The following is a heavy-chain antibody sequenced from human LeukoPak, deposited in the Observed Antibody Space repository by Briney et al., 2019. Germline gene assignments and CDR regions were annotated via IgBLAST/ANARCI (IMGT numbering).Heavy chain of an antibody. J-gene: IGHJ3*01. D-gene: IGHD4-23*01. CDR2: ISWNSGSI. V-gene: IGHV3-9*03. CDR3: AKAMTTVVTGAFDV. Sequence: GRSLRLSCAASGFTFDDYAMHWVRQAPGKGLGWVSGISWNSGSIVYADSVKGRFTISRDNAKNSLYLHMNSLRAEDMALYYCAKAMTTVVTGAFDVWGQGTMVTVSS. CDR1: GFTFDDYA.